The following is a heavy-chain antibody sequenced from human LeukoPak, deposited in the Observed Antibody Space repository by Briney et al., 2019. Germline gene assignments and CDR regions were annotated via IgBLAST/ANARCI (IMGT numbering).Heavy chain of an antibody. Sequence: TGGSLRLSCAASGFTFDDYAMHWVRQPPGKGLECVSLISGDGSITYYADSVKDRFTISRDNSKNSLYLQMNSLRTEDTALYYCAKDNWVATRGHYGFDYWGQGTLVTVSS. CDR3: AKDNWVATRGHYGFDY. CDR1: GFTFDDYA. V-gene: IGHV3-43*02. CDR2: ISGDGSIT. D-gene: IGHD5-12*01. J-gene: IGHJ4*02.